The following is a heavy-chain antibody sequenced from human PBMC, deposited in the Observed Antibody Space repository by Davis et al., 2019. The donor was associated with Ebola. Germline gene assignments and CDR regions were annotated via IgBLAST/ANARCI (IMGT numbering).Heavy chain of an antibody. CDR3: ARDESIAVAGPRGWFDP. CDR2: IYYSGST. CDR1: GGSISSYY. V-gene: IGHV4-59*12. Sequence: SETLSLTCTVSGGSISSYYWSWIRQPPGKGLEWIEYIYYSGSTNYNPSLKSRVTISVDTSKNQLSLQLNSVTPEDTAVYYCARDESIAVAGPRGWFDPWGQGTLVTVSS. J-gene: IGHJ5*02. D-gene: IGHD6-19*01.